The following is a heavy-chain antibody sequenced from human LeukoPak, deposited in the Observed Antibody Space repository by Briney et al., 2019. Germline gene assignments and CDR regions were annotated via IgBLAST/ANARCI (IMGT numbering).Heavy chain of an antibody. V-gene: IGHV3-7*01. J-gene: IGHJ4*02. D-gene: IGHD6-6*01. Sequence: GGSLRLSCAASGFTLSNYWMSWVRQAPGKGLEWVANIKQDGSVKYYVDSVKGRFTISRDNAKNFLQMNSLRVEDTAVYYCARIGYSSSSLDYWGQGTLVTVSS. CDR1: GFTLSNYW. CDR2: IKQDGSVK. CDR3: ARIGYSSSSLDY.